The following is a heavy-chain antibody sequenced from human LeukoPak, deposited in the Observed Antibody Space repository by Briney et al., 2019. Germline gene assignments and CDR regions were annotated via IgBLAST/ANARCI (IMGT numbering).Heavy chain of an antibody. CDR2: IYSGGST. CDR3: AMRGNTWYDC. D-gene: IGHD6-13*01. J-gene: IGHJ4*02. CDR1: GXTVSSNY. V-gene: IGHV3-53*01. Sequence: GGSLRLSCAASGXTVSSNYMSWVRQAPGKGLEWVSVIYSGGSTYYADSVKGRFTISRDNSKNTVDLQMNSLRVEDTAVYYCAMRGNTWYDCWGQGTLVTVSS.